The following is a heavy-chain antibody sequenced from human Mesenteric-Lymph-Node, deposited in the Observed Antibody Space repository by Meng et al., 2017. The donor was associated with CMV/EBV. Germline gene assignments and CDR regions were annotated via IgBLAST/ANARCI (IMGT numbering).Heavy chain of an antibody. CDR2: IIPILGIA. J-gene: IGHJ4*02. D-gene: IGHD6-13*01. V-gene: IGHV1-69*10. CDR3: ARDPGSSSWYGGDF. CDR1: GGTFSSYA. Sequence: SVKVSCKASGGTFSSYAISWVRQAPGQGLEWMGGIIPILGIANYAQKFQGRVTITADKSTSTVYMELSSLRSEDTAVYYCARDPGSSSWYGGDFWGQGTLVTVSS.